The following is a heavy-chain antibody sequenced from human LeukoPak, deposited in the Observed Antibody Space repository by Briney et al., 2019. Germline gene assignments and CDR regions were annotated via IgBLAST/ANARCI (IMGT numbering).Heavy chain of an antibody. CDR2: IASSGTS. CDR3: ARVVRGAVTSNRFDP. V-gene: IGHV4-59*01. CDR1: GDSLDNSY. J-gene: IGHJ5*02. Sequence: SETLSLTCTVSGDSLDNSYWTWIRQTPGKGLEWIGYIASSGTSNYNPSLESRVTISLGTSKNQFSLKLRSVTAADTAIYYCARVVRGAVTSNRFDPWGQGTLVTVSS. D-gene: IGHD4-17*01.